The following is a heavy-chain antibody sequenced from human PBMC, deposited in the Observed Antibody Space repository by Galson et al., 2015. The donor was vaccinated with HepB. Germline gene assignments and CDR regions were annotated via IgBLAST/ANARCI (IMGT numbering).Heavy chain of an antibody. V-gene: IGHV4-39*01. CDR1: GGSISSSSYY. Sequence: ETLSLTCTVSGGSISSSSYYWGWIRQPPGKGLEWIGSIYYSGSTYYNPSLKSRITISVDTSKNQFSLKLSSVTAADTAVYYCAGYYGSGSYYKKYFDLWGRGTLVTVSS. J-gene: IGHJ2*01. D-gene: IGHD3-10*01. CDR2: IYYSGST. CDR3: AGYYGSGSYYKKYFDL.